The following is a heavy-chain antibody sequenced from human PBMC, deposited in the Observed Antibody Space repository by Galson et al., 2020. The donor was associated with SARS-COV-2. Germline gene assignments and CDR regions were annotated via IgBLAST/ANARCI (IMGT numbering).Heavy chain of an antibody. V-gene: IGHV3-30*18. CDR1: GFTFSDYA. J-gene: IGHJ4*02. CDR3: AKVHLFRTAFDY. CDR2: ISSDGSQR. Sequence: GGSLRLSCAASGFTFSDYAMHWVRQAPGKGLEWVAFISSDGSQRYYTDSVKGRFTTSRDNYSRTLFLQMNSLRGDDTAVYYCAKVHLFRTAFDYWGQGVLVTVSS.